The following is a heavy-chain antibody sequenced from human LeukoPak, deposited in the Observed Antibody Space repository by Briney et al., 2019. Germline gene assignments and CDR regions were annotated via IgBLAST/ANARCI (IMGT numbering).Heavy chain of an antibody. D-gene: IGHD3-9*01. J-gene: IGHJ4*02. Sequence: ASVKVSCRASGGTFSSYAISWVRQAPGQGLEWMGGIIPIFGTANYAQKFQGRVTITTDESTSTAYMELSSLRSEDTAVYYCARVARSYDILYYFDYWGQGTLVTVSS. CDR3: ARVARSYDILYYFDY. CDR2: IIPIFGTA. CDR1: GGTFSSYA. V-gene: IGHV1-69*05.